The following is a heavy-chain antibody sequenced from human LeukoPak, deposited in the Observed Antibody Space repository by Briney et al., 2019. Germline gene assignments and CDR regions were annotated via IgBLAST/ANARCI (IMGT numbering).Heavy chain of an antibody. CDR1: GGSISSGNYY. J-gene: IGHJ3*01. Sequence: MPSQTLSLTCTVSGGSISSGNYYWSWIRQPAGKGLEWIGRIHTSGSTNYNPSLKSRATISLDTSKNQFSLRLSSVTAADTAVYYCARDFVRGFGDLPGVWGQGTMVTVSS. D-gene: IGHD3-10*01. CDR3: ARDFVRGFGDLPGV. V-gene: IGHV4-61*02. CDR2: IHTSGST.